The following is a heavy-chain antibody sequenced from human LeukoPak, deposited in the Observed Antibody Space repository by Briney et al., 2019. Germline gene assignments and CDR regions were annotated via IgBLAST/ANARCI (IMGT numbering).Heavy chain of an antibody. Sequence: GGSLRLSCAASGFTFSSYAMHWVRQAPGKGLEWVAVISYDGSNKCYADSVKGRFTISRDNSKNTLYLQMNSLRAEDTAVYYCARAVVVVAAGDYWGQGTLVTVSS. J-gene: IGHJ4*02. CDR1: GFTFSSYA. CDR2: ISYDGSNK. V-gene: IGHV3-30-3*01. CDR3: ARAVVVVAAGDY. D-gene: IGHD2-15*01.